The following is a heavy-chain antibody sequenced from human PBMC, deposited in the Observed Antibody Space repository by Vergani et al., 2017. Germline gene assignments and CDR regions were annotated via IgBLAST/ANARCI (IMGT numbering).Heavy chain of an antibody. Sequence: QVQLVESGGGVVQPGRSLRLSCAASGFTFSSYAMHWVRQAPGKGLEWVAVISYDGSNKYYADSVKGRFTISRDNSKNTLYLQMNSLRAEDTAVYYCARRVAGTSGFDYWGQGTLVTVSS. CDR2: ISYDGSNK. D-gene: IGHD6-19*01. CDR3: ARRVAGTSGFDY. J-gene: IGHJ4*02. V-gene: IGHV3-30-3*01. CDR1: GFTFSSYA.